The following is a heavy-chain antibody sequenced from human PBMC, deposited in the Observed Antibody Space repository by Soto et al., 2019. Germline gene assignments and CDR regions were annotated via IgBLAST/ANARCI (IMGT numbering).Heavy chain of an antibody. CDR1: GGSISRYY. Sequence: QVQLQESGPGLVKPSETLSLTCTVSGGSISRYYWSWIRQPPGKGLEWIGYLYYSGRTNYNPSLKSRVTISVDTSKNQFSPKLSAVTAADTAVDYCARHSQQWRRMFDPWGQGTLVTVSS. D-gene: IGHD2-15*01. V-gene: IGHV4-59*08. J-gene: IGHJ5*02. CDR2: LYYSGRT. CDR3: ARHSQQWRRMFDP.